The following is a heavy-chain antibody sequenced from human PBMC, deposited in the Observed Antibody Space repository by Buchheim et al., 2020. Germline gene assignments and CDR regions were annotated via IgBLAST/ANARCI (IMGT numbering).Heavy chain of an antibody. CDR1: GGSFSGYY. CDR3: ARAFEFGRYSS. Sequence: QVQLQQWGAGLLKPSETLSLTCAVYGGSFSGYYWSWIRQPPGKGLEWIGEINHSGSTNYNPSLKSRVTISVDTTTNQLSLKLSSVTAADTAVYYCARAFEFGRYSSWGQGTL. D-gene: IGHD1-26*01. CDR2: INHSGST. J-gene: IGHJ5*02. V-gene: IGHV4-34*01.